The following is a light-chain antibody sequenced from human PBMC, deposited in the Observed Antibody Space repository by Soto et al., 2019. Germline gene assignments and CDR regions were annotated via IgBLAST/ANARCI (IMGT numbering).Light chain of an antibody. CDR2: GAS. J-gene: IGKJ1*01. V-gene: IGKV3-15*01. CDR1: QSVGRN. Sequence: EIVMTQSPATLSVSPGERAILSCRASQSVGRNLAWYQQKPGQAPRLLIYGASTRATGIPARFSGSGSETEFILTISSLQSEDFAAYYYQQYNNWPWTFGQGTKVEIK. CDR3: QQYNNWPWT.